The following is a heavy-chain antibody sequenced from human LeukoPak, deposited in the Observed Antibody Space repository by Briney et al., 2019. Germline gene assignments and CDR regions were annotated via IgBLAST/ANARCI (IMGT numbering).Heavy chain of an antibody. J-gene: IGHJ4*02. CDR3: ARDSRGSMGASDY. Sequence: GGSLRLSCAASGFTFSSYSMNWGRQAPGKGLEWVSSISSSSSYIYYADSVKGRFTISRDNAKNSLYLQMNSLRAEDTAVYYCARDSRGSMGASDYWGQGTLVTVSS. V-gene: IGHV3-21*01. D-gene: IGHD1-26*01. CDR1: GFTFSSYS. CDR2: ISSSSSYI.